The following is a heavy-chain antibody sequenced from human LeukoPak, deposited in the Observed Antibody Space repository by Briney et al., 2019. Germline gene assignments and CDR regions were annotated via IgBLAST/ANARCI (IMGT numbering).Heavy chain of an antibody. CDR3: AELGITMIGGV. CDR2: ISSSGSTI. CDR1: GFTFRSFE. Sequence: GSLRLSCAASGFTFRSFEMNWVRQAPGKGLEGVSYISSSGSTIYYADSVKGRFTISRDNAKNSLYLQMNSLRAEDTAVYYCAELGITMIGGVWGKGTTVTISS. D-gene: IGHD3-10*02. J-gene: IGHJ6*04. V-gene: IGHV3-48*03.